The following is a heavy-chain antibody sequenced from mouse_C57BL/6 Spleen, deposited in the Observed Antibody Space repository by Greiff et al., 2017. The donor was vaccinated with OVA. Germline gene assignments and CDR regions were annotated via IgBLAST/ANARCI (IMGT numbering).Heavy chain of an antibody. CDR1: GYSITSGYY. J-gene: IGHJ1*03. CDR2: ISYDGSN. V-gene: IGHV3-6*01. D-gene: IGHD2-4*01. Sequence: VQLKESGPGLVKPSQSLSLTCSVTGYSITSGYYWNWIRQFPGNKLEWMGYISYDGSNNYNPSLKNRISITRDTSKNQFFLKLNSVTTEDTATYYCARGDYGDWYFDVWGTGTTVTVSS. CDR3: ARGDYGDWYFDV.